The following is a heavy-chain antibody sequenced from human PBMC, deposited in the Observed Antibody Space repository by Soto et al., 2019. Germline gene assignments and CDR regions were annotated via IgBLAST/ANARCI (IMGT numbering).Heavy chain of an antibody. CDR3: ARIAAAGLTYFDF. Sequence: GASVKVSCKASGGTFSSYAISWVREAPGQGLEWMGVINPSTGSTSYEQKFQGRVTVTRDTSTSTVYMVLSSLRSEDTAVYYCARIAAAGLTYFDFWGQGTPVTVSS. D-gene: IGHD6-13*01. CDR2: INPSTGST. CDR1: GGTFSSYA. V-gene: IGHV1-46*01. J-gene: IGHJ4*02.